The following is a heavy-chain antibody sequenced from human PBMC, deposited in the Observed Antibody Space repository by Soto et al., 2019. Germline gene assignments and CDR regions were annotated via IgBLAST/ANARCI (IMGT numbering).Heavy chain of an antibody. CDR2: IIPIFGTV. CDR3: AIYESSGYYSLDHAFDI. V-gene: IGHV1-69*13. Sequence: SVKVSCKASGGTFSSSAISWVRQAPGQGLEWMGGIIPIFGTVNYAQKFQGRVTITADESTSTAYMELSSLRSEDTAVYYCAIYESSGYYSLDHAFDIWGQGTMVTVSS. D-gene: IGHD3-22*01. J-gene: IGHJ3*02. CDR1: GGTFSSSA.